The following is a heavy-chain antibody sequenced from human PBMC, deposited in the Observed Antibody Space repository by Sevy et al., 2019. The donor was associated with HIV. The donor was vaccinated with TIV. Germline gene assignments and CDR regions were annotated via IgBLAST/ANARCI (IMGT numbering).Heavy chain of an antibody. CDR3: ARDPGRYYDSGSYRPDDY. J-gene: IGHJ4*02. CDR1: GGSISSYY. CDR2: IYTSGST. V-gene: IGHV4-4*07. D-gene: IGHD3-10*01. Sequence: SETLSLTCTVSGGSISSYYWSWIRQPAGKGLEWIGRIYTSGSTNYNPSLKSRVTMSVDTSKNQFSLKLSSVTAADTAVYYCARDPGRYYDSGSYRPDDYWGQGTLVTVSS.